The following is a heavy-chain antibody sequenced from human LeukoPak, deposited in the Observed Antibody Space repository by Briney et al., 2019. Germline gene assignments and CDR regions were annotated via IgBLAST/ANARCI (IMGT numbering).Heavy chain of an antibody. Sequence: SETLSLTCTVSGGSISSYYWSWIRQPPGKGLEWIGYIYYSGSTNYNPSLKSRVTISVDTSKNQFSLKLSSVTAADTAVYYCARHEGRYFDWLLSPDAFDIWGQGTMVTVSS. J-gene: IGHJ3*02. CDR2: IYYSGST. CDR1: GGSISSYY. D-gene: IGHD3-9*01. V-gene: IGHV4-59*08. CDR3: ARHEGRYFDWLLSPDAFDI.